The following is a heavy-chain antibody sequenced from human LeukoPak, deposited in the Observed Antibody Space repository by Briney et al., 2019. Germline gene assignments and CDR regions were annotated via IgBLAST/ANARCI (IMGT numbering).Heavy chain of an antibody. CDR1: GYTFTSYG. D-gene: IGHD3-3*01. CDR3: ARQKLPRFLEWLLPQYNWFDP. J-gene: IGHJ5*02. V-gene: IGHV1-18*01. CDR2: ISAYIGNT. Sequence: ASVKVSCKASGYTFTSYGTSWVRQAPGQGLEWMGWISAYIGNTNYAQKLQGRVTMTTDTSTSTAYMELRSLRSDDTAVYYCARQKLPRFLEWLLPQYNWFDPWGQGTLVTVSS.